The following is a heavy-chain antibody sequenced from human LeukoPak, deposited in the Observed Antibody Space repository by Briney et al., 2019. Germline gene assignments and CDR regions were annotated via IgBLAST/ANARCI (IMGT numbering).Heavy chain of an antibody. J-gene: IGHJ4*02. D-gene: IGHD4-11*01. V-gene: IGHV3-33*06. Sequence: GGSLRLSCAASKFTFSHFGMHWVRQAPGKGLEWVAVIWNDGSNQYYAESVKGRFTVSRDNSQNMVYLQMNSLRPGDTAVYYCAKDAQRGFDYSNSLENWGQGTLVTVSS. CDR1: KFTFSHFG. CDR3: AKDAQRGFDYSNSLEN. CDR2: IWNDGSNQ.